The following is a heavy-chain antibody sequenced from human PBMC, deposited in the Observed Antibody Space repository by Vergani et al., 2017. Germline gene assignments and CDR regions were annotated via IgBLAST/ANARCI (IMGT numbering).Heavy chain of an antibody. D-gene: IGHD6-19*01. V-gene: IGHV3-53*01. CDR3: ARDRSSGWYFDY. CDR1: GFTVSSNY. J-gene: IGHJ4*02. CDR2: IYSGGST. Sequence: EVQLMESGGGLIQPGGSLRLSCAASGFTVSSNYMSWVRQAPGKGLEWVSVIYSGGSTYYADSVKGRFTISRDNAKNSLYLQMNSLRAKDTAVYYCARDRSSGWYFDYWGQGTLVTVSS.